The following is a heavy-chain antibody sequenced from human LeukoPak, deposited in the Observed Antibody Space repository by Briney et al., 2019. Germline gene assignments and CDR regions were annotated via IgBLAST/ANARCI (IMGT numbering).Heavy chain of an antibody. CDR3: ARDGYYGSGSYPYFDC. D-gene: IGHD3-10*01. V-gene: IGHV3-7*03. CDR1: GFTFSNYW. J-gene: IGHJ4*02. Sequence: GGSLRLSCAASGFTFSNYWMSWVRQAPAGKGLEWVANIKEDGSDEYDMDSVKGRFTISRDNAKNSLYLQMNSLRAEDTAVYYCARDGYYGSGSYPYFDCWGQGTLVTVSS. CDR2: IKEDGSDE.